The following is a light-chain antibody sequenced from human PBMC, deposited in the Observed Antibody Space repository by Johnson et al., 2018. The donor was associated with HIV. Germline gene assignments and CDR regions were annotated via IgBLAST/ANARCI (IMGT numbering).Light chain of an antibody. CDR1: SSNIGNNY. CDR2: DNN. V-gene: IGLV1-51*01. Sequence: QSVLTQPPSVSAAPGQKVTISCSGSSSNIGNNYVSWYQQLPGTAPKLLIYDNNKRPSGIPDRFSGSKSCTSATLDITGLQTGDEANYYCGTWDSRLNVYLFGTDQGHRP. CDR3: GTWDSRLNVYL. J-gene: IGLJ1*01.